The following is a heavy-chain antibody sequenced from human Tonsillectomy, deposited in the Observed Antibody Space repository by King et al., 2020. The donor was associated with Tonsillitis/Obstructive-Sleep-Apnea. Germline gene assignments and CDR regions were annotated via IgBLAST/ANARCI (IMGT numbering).Heavy chain of an antibody. J-gene: IGHJ4*02. V-gene: IGHV3-30*04. CDR3: AGGIATTVPLDY. D-gene: IGHD4-17*01. Sequence: QVQLVESGGGVVQPGRSLRLSCAASGFTLSSYAMHWVRQAPGKGLEWVAVISFDGGNKYYRDSLNGRFTVSRDNSKNTLYLQMNSLRPEDTAVYSCAGGIATTVPLDYWGQGTLVTVP. CDR2: ISFDGGNK. CDR1: GFTLSSYA.